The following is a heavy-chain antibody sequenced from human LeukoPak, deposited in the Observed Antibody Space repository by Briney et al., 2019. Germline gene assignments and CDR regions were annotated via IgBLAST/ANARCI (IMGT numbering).Heavy chain of an antibody. Sequence: SETLSLTCAVSGGPISSSNWWSWVRQPPGKGLEWIGEIYHSGSTNYNPSLKSRVTISVDKSKNQFSLKLSSVTAADTAVYYCARGVITFGGVIVTSYYFDYWGQGTLVTVSS. CDR2: IYHSGST. CDR1: GGPISSSNW. V-gene: IGHV4-4*02. D-gene: IGHD3-16*02. CDR3: ARGVITFGGVIVTSYYFDY. J-gene: IGHJ4*02.